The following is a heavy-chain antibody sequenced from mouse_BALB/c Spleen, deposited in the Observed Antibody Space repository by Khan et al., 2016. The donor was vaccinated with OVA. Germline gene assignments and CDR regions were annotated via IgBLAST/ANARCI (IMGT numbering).Heavy chain of an antibody. D-gene: IGHD1-1*01. CDR2: ITSGGSYT. Sequence: EVELVESGGGLVKPGGSLKLSCAASGFAFSSYSMSWVRQTPEKRLEWVATITSGGSYTYYPDSVKGRFTISRDNAKNTLYLQMSSRKSEETAMYYGTRDRNYYGSSFYFDYWGQGTTRTVSS. V-gene: IGHV5-6-4*01. CDR1: GFAFSSYS. CDR3: TRDRNYYGSSFYFDY. J-gene: IGHJ2*01.